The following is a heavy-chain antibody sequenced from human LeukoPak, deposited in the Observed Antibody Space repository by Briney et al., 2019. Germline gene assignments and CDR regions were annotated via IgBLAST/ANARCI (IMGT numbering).Heavy chain of an antibody. J-gene: IGHJ5*01. Sequence: GESLKIAWKGSGYSFTNSWIGWVRQRPGKGVEWMGITFLGDSNNRYSDTRYSPSLQGQVTISVDTSIGTAYLQLSSLKASDTAMYYCARHSSGFDSWGQGTLVTVSS. V-gene: IGHV5-51*01. D-gene: IGHD6-19*01. CDR3: ARHSSGFDS. CDR1: GYSFTNSW. CDR2: TFLGDSNNRYSDT.